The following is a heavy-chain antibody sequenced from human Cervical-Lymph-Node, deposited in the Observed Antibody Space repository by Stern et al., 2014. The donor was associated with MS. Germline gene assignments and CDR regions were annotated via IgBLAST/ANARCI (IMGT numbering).Heavy chain of an antibody. V-gene: IGHV1-69*01. CDR2: IIPNLDVS. J-gene: IGHJ1*01. CDR3: ATAGQEGYFQH. CDR1: GGTFSSNV. Sequence: VQLVQSGAEVKKPGSSVKVSCKASGGTFSSNVISWVRQAPGQGLEWMGGIIPNLDVSNYAQKFQGRVTFTADESTNTAYMELSRLRSDDTAVYYCATAGQEGYFQHWGQGTLVIVSS.